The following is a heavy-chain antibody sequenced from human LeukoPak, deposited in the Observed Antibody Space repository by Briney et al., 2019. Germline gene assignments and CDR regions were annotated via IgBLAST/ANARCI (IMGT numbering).Heavy chain of an antibody. CDR3: ARAAAGGQNAFDI. J-gene: IGHJ3*02. CDR1: GYSISSGYY. CDR2: IYHSGST. Sequence: SETLSLTCTVSGYSISSGYYWGWIRQPPGKGLEWIGSIYHSGSTYYNPSLKSRVTISVDTSKNQFSLKLSSVTAADTAVYYCARAAAGGQNAFDIWGQGTMVTVSS. D-gene: IGHD6-25*01. V-gene: IGHV4-38-2*02.